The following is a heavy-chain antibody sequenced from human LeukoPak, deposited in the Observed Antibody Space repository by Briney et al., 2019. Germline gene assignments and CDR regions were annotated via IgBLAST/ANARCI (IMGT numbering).Heavy chain of an antibody. Sequence: ASVKVSCKASGYTFTSYGISWVRQAPGQGLEWMGWISAYNGNTNYAQKLQGRVTMTTDTFTSTAYMELRSLRSDDTAVYYCARDKGRYYYDSSGYWGQGTLVTVSS. CDR1: GYTFTSYG. V-gene: IGHV1-18*04. CDR2: ISAYNGNT. J-gene: IGHJ4*02. CDR3: ARDKGRYYYDSSGY. D-gene: IGHD3-22*01.